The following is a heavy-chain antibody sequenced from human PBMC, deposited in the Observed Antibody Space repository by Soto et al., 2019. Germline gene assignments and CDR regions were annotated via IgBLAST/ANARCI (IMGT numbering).Heavy chain of an antibody. CDR3: ARGPSGDKVDY. J-gene: IGHJ4*02. D-gene: IGHD1-26*01. CDR1: GASISNGYYS. V-gene: IGHV4-30-4*01. Sequence: QVQLQEPGPRLVEPSHTLSLTCTVSGASISNGYYSWSWIRQSPGTGLEWIGHIHSGGTTYSNPSRKSRLNISVDMSKNQFSLKLSSLTAADTAVYYCARGPSGDKVDYWGQGTLVTVSS. CDR2: IHSGGTT.